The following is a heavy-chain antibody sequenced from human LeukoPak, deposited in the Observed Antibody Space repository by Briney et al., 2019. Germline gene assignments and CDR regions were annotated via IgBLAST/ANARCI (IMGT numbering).Heavy chain of an antibody. CDR2: IDYSGST. J-gene: IGHJ3*02. Sequence: PSETLSLICTVSGGSVSRGSHYWSWIRQPPGKGLEWIGYIDYSGSTNYNPSLKSRVTISLDTSKNQISVKLTSVTAADTAVYYCARGNSDFGTFWNDVVFDIWGQGTMVTSLQ. D-gene: IGHD1-1*01. CDR3: ARGNSDFGTFWNDVVFDI. V-gene: IGHV4-61*01. CDR1: GGSVSRGSHY.